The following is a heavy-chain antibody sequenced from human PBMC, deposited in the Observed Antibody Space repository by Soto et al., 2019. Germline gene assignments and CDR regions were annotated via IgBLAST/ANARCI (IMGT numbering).Heavy chain of an antibody. CDR2: LNAGNGNT. J-gene: IGHJ2*01. D-gene: IGHD6-19*01. V-gene: IGHV1-3*01. CDR1: GYTFTNYG. CDR3: ARSGYSSGWYHWYFDF. Sequence: ASVKVSCKASGYTFTNYGIHWVRQAPGQRLEWMGWLNAGNGNTRYSQKFQGRVTITRDTSASTAYMELSSLRSEDTAMYFCARSGYSSGWYHWYFDFWGRGTLVTVPQ.